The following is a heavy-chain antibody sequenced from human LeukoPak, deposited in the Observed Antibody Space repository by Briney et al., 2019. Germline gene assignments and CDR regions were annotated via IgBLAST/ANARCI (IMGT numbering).Heavy chain of an antibody. CDR1: GGTFSSYA. D-gene: IGHD1-1*01. J-gene: IGHJ5*02. V-gene: IGHV1-69*01. CDR2: IIPIFGTA. CDR3: ARSRNDRTFKWFDP. Sequence: EASVKVSCKASGGTFSSYAISWVRQAPGQGLEWMGGIIPIFGTATYAQKFQGRVTITADESTSTAYMELSSLRSEDTAVYYCARSRNDRTFKWFDPWGQGTLVTVSS.